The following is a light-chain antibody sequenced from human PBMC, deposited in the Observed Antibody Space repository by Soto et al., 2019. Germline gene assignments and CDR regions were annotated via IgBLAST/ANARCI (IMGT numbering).Light chain of an antibody. J-gene: IGLJ1*01. CDR3: CSYAGSYTYV. CDR2: DVS. Sequence: QSALTQPRSVSGCPGQSVTSSCTGTSSDVGGYNYVSWYQQHPGKAPKLMIYDVSKRPSGVPDRFSGSKSGNTASLTISGLQAEDEADYYCCSYAGSYTYVFGTGTKVTVL. CDR1: SSDVGGYNY. V-gene: IGLV2-11*01.